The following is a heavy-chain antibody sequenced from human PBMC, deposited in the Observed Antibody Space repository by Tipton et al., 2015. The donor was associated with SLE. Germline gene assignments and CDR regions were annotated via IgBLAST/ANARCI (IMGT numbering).Heavy chain of an antibody. CDR2: INHTGAT. Sequence: TLSLTCAVYGESFSGYYWSWIRQSPGKGLEWIGEINHTGATDYNPSLKSRVTISVDTSKNQFSLKLSSVTAADTAVYYCARGKLRGYYYYGMAVGGQGTTFTVPS. D-gene: IGHD4-17*01. CDR1: GESFSGYY. J-gene: IGHJ6*02. CDR3: ARGKLRGYYYYGMAV. V-gene: IGHV4-34*01.